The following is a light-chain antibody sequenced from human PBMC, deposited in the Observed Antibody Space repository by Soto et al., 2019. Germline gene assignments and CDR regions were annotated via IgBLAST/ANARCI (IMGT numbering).Light chain of an antibody. CDR2: AAF. Sequence: DIQMTQSPSSLSASVGDRVTITCRASQSISSYLNWYQQKPGKAPKLLIYAAFSLQSGVPSRFSGSGSETEFTLTISSLQPEDFATYFCQQIYSAPLTFGGGTKVEIK. CDR1: QSISSY. V-gene: IGKV1-39*01. J-gene: IGKJ4*01. CDR3: QQIYSAPLT.